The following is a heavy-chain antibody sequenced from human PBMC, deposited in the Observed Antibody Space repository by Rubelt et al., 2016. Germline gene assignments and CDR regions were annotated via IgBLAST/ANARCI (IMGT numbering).Heavy chain of an antibody. CDR3: AKDPGPYCGGDCYPSHFDY. V-gene: IGHV3-23*04. CDR2: ISGSGGST. D-gene: IGHD2-21*02. CDR1: GFTFSNAW. J-gene: IGHJ4*02. Sequence: EVQLVESGGGLVKPGGSLRLSCAASGFTFSNAWMSWVRQAPGKGLEWVSAISGSGGSTYYADSVKGRFTISRDNSKKTLYLQMNSLRAEDTAVYYCAKDPGPYCGGDCYPSHFDYWGQGTLVTVSS.